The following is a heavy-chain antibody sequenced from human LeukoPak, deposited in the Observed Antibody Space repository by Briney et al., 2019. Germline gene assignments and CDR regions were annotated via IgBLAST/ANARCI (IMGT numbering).Heavy chain of an antibody. J-gene: IGHJ4*02. CDR1: AFTVTSYP. CDR2: MSYDGSNK. Sequence: GGSLRLSCAASAFTVTSYPMHWVRQVPGKGLEWVAVMSYDGSNKLYPDSVKGRFTISRDNSKNTLYLQMDSLRAEDTGVYYCARDSDQGNIVVVPAAMTNYFDYWGQGTLVTVSS. CDR3: ARDSDQGNIVVVPAAMTNYFDY. V-gene: IGHV3-30-3*01. D-gene: IGHD2-2*01.